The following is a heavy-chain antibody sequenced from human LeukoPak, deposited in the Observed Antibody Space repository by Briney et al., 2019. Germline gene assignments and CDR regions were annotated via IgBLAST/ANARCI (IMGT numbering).Heavy chain of an antibody. CDR1: GGSISSYY. CDR2: IYYSGST. Sequence: SETLSLTCTVSGGSISSYYWSWIRQPPGKGLEWIGYIYYSGSTNYNPSLKSRVTISVDTSKNQFSLKLSSVTAADTAVYYCARVSGYDWESFYDYWGRGTLVTVSS. J-gene: IGHJ4*02. CDR3: ARVSGYDWESFYDY. D-gene: IGHD5-12*01. V-gene: IGHV4-59*01.